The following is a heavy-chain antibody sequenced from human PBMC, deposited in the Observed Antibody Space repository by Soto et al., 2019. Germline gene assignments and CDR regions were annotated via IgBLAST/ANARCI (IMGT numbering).Heavy chain of an antibody. Sequence: QVQLQESGPGLVKPSGTLSLTCAVSGGSISSSNWWSWVRQPPGKGLEWIGEIYHSGSTNYNPSLESRVTISVDQSKNQFSLKRSSVTAADAAVYYCAMVRGVTLQFDYWGQGTLVTVSS. V-gene: IGHV4-4*02. J-gene: IGHJ4*02. D-gene: IGHD3-10*01. CDR2: IYHSGST. CDR3: AMVRGVTLQFDY. CDR1: GGSISSSNW.